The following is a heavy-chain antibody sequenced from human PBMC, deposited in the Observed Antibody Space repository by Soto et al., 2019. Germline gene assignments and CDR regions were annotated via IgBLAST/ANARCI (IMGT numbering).Heavy chain of an antibody. D-gene: IGHD6-19*01. CDR2: ISYDGSNK. V-gene: IGHV3-30*18. CDR1: GFTFSSYG. CDR3: AKNQWLATHYYYGMDV. Sequence: SLRLSCAASGFTFSSYGMHWVRQAPGKGLEWVAVISYDGSNKYYADSVKGRFTISRDNSKNTLYLQMNSLRAEDTAVYYCAKNQWLATHYYYGMDVWGQGTTVTVSS. J-gene: IGHJ6*02.